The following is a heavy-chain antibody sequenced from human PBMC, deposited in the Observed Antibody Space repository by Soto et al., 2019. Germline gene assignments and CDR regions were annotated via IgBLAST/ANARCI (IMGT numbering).Heavy chain of an antibody. D-gene: IGHD4-17*01. CDR2: ISFDENQK. Sequence: QVQLVESGGGVVQPGRSLRLSCAASGFTFSSYGMHWVRQAPGKGLEWVAIISFDENQKYYADSVKARFTISRYNSRNTLYLQMNSLRAEDTALYYCAKDRRDGEYNAVYVFWGQGTLVTVSS. CDR3: AKDRRDGEYNAVYVF. J-gene: IGHJ4*02. CDR1: GFTFSSYG. V-gene: IGHV3-30*18.